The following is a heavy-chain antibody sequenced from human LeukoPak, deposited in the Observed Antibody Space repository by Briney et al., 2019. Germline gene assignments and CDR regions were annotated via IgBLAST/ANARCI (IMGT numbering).Heavy chain of an antibody. Sequence: GGSLRLSCAASGFTFSNYAMHWVRQAPGQGLEWMGWINPNSGATNYAQTFQGRVTMTRDTSISTAYMELSRLRSDDTAVYYCAKEGGGIDYWGQGALVTVSS. J-gene: IGHJ4*02. CDR1: GFTFSNYA. D-gene: IGHD3-16*01. CDR3: AKEGGGIDY. V-gene: IGHV1-2*02. CDR2: INPNSGAT.